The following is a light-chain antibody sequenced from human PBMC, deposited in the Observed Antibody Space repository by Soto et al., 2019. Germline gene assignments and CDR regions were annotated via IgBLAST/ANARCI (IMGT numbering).Light chain of an antibody. CDR3: SSYTTRSNWV. V-gene: IGLV2-14*01. CDR1: SSDVGGYNY. Sequence: QSALTQPASVSGSPGQSITISCTGTSSDVGGYNYVSWYQHNPGKAPKFVIYEVINRPSGISSRFSGSKSGNTASLTISGLQAEYEADYYCSSYTTRSNWVFGGGTKLTVL. CDR2: EVI. J-gene: IGLJ3*02.